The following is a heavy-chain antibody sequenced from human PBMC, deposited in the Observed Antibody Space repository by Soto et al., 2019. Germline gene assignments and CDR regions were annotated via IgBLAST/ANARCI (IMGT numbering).Heavy chain of an antibody. CDR3: TTDTFDSVWGSYRWYYFDY. J-gene: IGHJ4*02. CDR1: GFTFINAW. V-gene: IGHV3-15*01. Sequence: GGSLRLSCGVSGFTFINAWMNWVRQAPGKGLEWVGRIKSKADGGAIDYAAPVKGRFTISRDDSKNTLYLQMNSLKSEDTAVYYCTTDTFDSVWGSYRWYYFDYWGQGTLVTVSS. D-gene: IGHD3-16*02. CDR2: IKSKADGGAI.